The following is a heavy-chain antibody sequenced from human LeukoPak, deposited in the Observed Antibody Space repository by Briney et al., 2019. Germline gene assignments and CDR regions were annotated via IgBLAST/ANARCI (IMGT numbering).Heavy chain of an antibody. CDR2: VYHTGHT. CDR3: ARHRFGHLFDY. J-gene: IGHJ4*02. D-gene: IGHD3-16*01. Sequence: ASETLSLTCTVSGDSISGYYWSWIRQPPGKGLEWIGYVYHTGHTHYSPSLKSRVTVSLDTSRNQVSLILSSVTAADTAVYYCARHRFGHLFDYWGQGTLVFVSS. V-gene: IGHV4-59*08. CDR1: GDSISGYY.